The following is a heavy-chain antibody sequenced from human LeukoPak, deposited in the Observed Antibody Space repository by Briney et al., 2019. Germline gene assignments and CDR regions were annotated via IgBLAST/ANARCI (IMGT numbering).Heavy chain of an antibody. D-gene: IGHD3-10*01. Sequence: PGGSLRLFCGASGFTVSSNYMRWVRQAPGKGLAWGSVIYSGGSTYYADAVKGRFTISSDNSKNTLYLQMNSLRAEDTAVYYCARALNYGSGAPSWFDPWGQGTLVTVSS. J-gene: IGHJ5*02. CDR2: IYSGGST. CDR3: ARALNYGSGAPSWFDP. V-gene: IGHV3-53*01. CDR1: GFTVSSNY.